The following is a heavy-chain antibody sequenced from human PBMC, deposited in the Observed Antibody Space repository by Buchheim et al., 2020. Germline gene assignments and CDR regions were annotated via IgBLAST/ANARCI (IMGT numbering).Heavy chain of an antibody. CDR2: IRGSGDST. CDR3: AKVSGSRTLYWYFDL. Sequence: QVQLVESGGGVVQPGGSLRLSCAASGFTFSDYYMSWIRQAPGKGLEWVSGIRGSGDSTYSADSVKGRFTISRDNPRNTLYLQMNSLRAEDTAMYYCAKVSGSRTLYWYFDLWGRGTL. V-gene: IGHV3-11*01. D-gene: IGHD1-26*01. CDR1: GFTFSDYY. J-gene: IGHJ2*01.